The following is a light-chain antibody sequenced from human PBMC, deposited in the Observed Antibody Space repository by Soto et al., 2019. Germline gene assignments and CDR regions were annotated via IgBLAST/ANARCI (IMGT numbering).Light chain of an antibody. J-gene: IGKJ1*01. CDR3: QEYSSSRT. CDR2: GAS. V-gene: IGKV3-20*01. Sequence: EIVLTQSPGTLSLSPGERATLSCRASQSVSSIDLAWYQQKPGQAPRLLIYGASSRATGIPDRFSGSGSGTDFILTISGLEPEDFAVYYCQEYSSSRTFGQGTKVEIK. CDR1: QSVSSID.